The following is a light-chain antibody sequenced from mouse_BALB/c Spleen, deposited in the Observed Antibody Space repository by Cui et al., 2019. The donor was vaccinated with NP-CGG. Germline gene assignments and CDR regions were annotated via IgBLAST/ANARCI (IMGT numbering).Light chain of an antibody. CDR2: GTN. V-gene: IGLV1*01. J-gene: IGLJ1*01. Sequence: VVIQESSPTTSPGETVTLTCRSITGAVTTSNYANWVQEKPDHLFTGLIGGTNNRVPGVPARFSGSLIGDKAALTITGAQTEDEAIYFCALWYSNHWVFGGGTKLTVL. CDR3: ALWYSNHWV. CDR1: TGAVTTSNY.